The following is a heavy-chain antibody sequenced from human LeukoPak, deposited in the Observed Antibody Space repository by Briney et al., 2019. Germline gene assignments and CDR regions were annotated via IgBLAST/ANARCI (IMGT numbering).Heavy chain of an antibody. Sequence: SETLSLTCTVSGGSISSYYWSWIRQPPGKGLEWIGYIYYSGSTNYNPSLKSRVTMSVDTSKNQFSLKLSSVTAADTAVYYCARTHNGSGSYGAFDIWGQGTMVTVSS. J-gene: IGHJ3*02. D-gene: IGHD3-10*01. CDR1: GGSISSYY. CDR2: IYYSGST. CDR3: ARTHNGSGSYGAFDI. V-gene: IGHV4-59*01.